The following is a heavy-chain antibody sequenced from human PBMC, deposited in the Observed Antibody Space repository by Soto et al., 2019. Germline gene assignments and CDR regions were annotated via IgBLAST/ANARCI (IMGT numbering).Heavy chain of an antibody. D-gene: IGHD3-10*01. CDR1: GYTFTSYA. CDR3: ARGERKYYYGSGSCYPGVVVDP. J-gene: IGHJ5*02. V-gene: IGHV1-3*01. Sequence: ASVKVSCKASGYTFTSYAMHWVRQAPGQRLEWMGWINAGNGNTKYSQKFQGRVTITRDTSASTAYMELSSLRSEDTAVYYCARGERKYYYGSGSCYPGVVVDPWGQGTLVTVSS. CDR2: INAGNGNT.